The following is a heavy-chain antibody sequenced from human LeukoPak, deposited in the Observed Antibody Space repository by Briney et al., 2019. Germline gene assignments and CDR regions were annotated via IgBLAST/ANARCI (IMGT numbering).Heavy chain of an antibody. V-gene: IGHV1-2*02. J-gene: IGHJ5*02. Sequence: ASVKVSCKASGYTFTGYYMHWVRQAPGQGLEWMGWINPNSGGTNYAQRFQGRVIMTEDTSADTAYMELSSLRSDDTAVYYCATVGRNYLGFDPWGQGTLVTVSS. D-gene: IGHD2/OR15-2a*01. CDR1: GYTFTGYY. CDR3: ATVGRNYLGFDP. CDR2: INPNSGGT.